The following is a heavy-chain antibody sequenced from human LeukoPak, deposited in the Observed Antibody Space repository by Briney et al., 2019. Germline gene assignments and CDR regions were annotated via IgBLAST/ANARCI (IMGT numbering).Heavy chain of an antibody. CDR1: GGPFSGYY. CDR2: INQGGTT. Sequence: SETLSLTCAVYGGPFSGYYWTWIRQPPGKGLEWIGEINQGGTTNYNPSLRSRVTILIDTSRNQFSLRLSSVTAADTAVYYCARGRLFSGYRGNVGHEDFDYRGQVSLVTVSS. V-gene: IGHV4-34*01. CDR3: ARGRLFSGYRGNVGHEDFDY. D-gene: IGHD5-12*01. J-gene: IGHJ4*02.